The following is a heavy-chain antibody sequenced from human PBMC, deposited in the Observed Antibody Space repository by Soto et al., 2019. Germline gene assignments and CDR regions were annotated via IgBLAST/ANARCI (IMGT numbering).Heavy chain of an antibody. CDR2: IYWDDDQ. CDR3: AHKRDVSRGFKS. V-gene: IGHV2-5*02. Sequence: QITLKESGPTLVKPTQTLTLTCTFSGFSFSINGVAVGWIRQPPGQALEWLALIYWDDDQRYNPSLKNRLTNXKXXSRNQVVLTMTNMDPVDTATYYCAHKRDVSRGFKSWGQGTLVTVSS. CDR1: GFSFSINGVA. J-gene: IGHJ5*01.